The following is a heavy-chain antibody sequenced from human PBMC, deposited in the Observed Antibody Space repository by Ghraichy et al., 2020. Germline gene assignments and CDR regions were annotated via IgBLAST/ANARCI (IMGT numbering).Heavy chain of an antibody. CDR3: ARASDSSADAFDI. CDR1: GYTFTSYD. Sequence: ASVKVSCKASGYTFTSYDINWVRQATGQGLEWMGWMNPNSGNTGYAQKFQGRVTMTRNTSISTAYMELSSLRSEDTAVYYCARASDSSADAFDIWGQGTMVTVSS. CDR2: MNPNSGNT. V-gene: IGHV1-8*01. J-gene: IGHJ3*02. D-gene: IGHD3-22*01.